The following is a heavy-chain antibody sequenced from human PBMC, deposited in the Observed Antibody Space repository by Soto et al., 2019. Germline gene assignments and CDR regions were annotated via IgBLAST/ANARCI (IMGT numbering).Heavy chain of an antibody. CDR2: ISSIKTT. D-gene: IGHD5-18*01. J-gene: IGHJ4*02. V-gene: IGHV3-48*02. CDR1: GITFSSYS. CDR3: VGDQDVHTPMVHGNY. Sequence: EVQLVESGGGLVQPGESLRLSCTASGITFSSYSMNWVRQAPGKGLEWLSYISSIKTTYADSVKGRFTISRDNAKNSVYLQMNSLRDEDTGVYYCVGDQDVHTPMVHGNYWGRGTRVTVSS.